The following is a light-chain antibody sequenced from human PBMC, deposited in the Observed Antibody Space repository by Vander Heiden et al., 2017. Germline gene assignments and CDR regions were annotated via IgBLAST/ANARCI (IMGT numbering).Light chain of an antibody. J-gene: IGLJ2*01. V-gene: IGLV3-1*01. CDR2: QDS. CDR1: KLGDKY. CDR3: QAWDSSTSV. Sequence: PSVSVSPGQTASITCSGDKLGDKYACWYQQKPGQSPVLVIYQDSKRPSGIPERFSGSNSGNTATLTISGTQAMDEADYYCQAWDSSTSVFGGGTKITVL.